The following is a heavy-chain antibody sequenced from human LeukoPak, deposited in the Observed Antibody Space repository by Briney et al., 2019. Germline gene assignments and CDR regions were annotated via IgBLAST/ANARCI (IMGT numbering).Heavy chain of an antibody. CDR3: AGVEVPRDINDWYFDL. CDR1: GYSIAHGFF. J-gene: IGHJ2*01. V-gene: IGHV4-38-2*02. Sequence: NPSETLSLTCTVSGYSIAHGFFWAWIRQPPGGGLEWIGSLYHSGTTYYNTSLKSRISTSVDTSKNQFSLKLRLVTAADTAVYYCAGVEVPRDINDWYFDLSGRGTLVTVSS. D-gene: IGHD2-15*01. CDR2: LYHSGTT.